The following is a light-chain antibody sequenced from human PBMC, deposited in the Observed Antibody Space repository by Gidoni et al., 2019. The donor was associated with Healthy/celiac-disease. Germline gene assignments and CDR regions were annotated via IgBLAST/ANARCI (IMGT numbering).Light chain of an antibody. V-gene: IGKV3-20*01. J-gene: IGKJ2*01. CDR2: GAS. CDR1: QSVSSSY. Sequence: EIVLTQSPCTLSLSPGERATLSCRASQSVSSSYLAWYQQKPGQAPRLLIYGASSRATGIPDMFSGSGSGTDFTLTISRLEPEDFAVYYCQQYGSSYTFGQGTKLEIK. CDR3: QQYGSSYT.